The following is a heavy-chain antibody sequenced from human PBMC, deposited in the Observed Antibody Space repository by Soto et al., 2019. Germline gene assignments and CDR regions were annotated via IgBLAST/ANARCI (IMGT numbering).Heavy chain of an antibody. CDR1: GGSISGGVYY. J-gene: IGHJ2*01. V-gene: IGHV4-30-4*01. CDR2: IFDSGST. CDR3: AREIIPLTTDWYSDL. D-gene: IGHD4-17*01. Sequence: QVQLQESGPGLVKPSQTLSLTCTVSGGSISGGVYYWSWIRQPPGKGLEWIGYIFDSGSTYYNLSLKSRVTISVDTSKNQFSLRLSSVTAADTAVYYCAREIIPLTTDWYSDLWGRGTLVTVSS.